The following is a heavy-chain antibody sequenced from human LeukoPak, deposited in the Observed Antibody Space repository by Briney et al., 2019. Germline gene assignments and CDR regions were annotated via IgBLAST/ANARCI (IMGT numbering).Heavy chain of an antibody. D-gene: IGHD6-13*01. V-gene: IGHV3-48*03. CDR1: GFTPRSYE. J-gene: IGHJ4*02. Sequence: GGSLRLSCAASGFTPRSYEMNWVRQAPGKGLEWVSYISTSGSTVFYADSVKGRFTISRDNAKNSLYLQMNSLRAEDTAVYYCARPTIAAAGNFEYWGQGTLVTVSS. CDR3: ARPTIAAAGNFEY. CDR2: ISTSGSTV.